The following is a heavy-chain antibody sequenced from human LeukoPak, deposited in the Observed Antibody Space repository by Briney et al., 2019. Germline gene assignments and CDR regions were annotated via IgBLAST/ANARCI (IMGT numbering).Heavy chain of an antibody. CDR1: GDSVSINSVA. Sequence: SQTLSLTCAISGDSVSINSVAYNWIRQSPSRGLEWLGRTYYRSKWNYEYAVSVRSRITVNLDTSKNQFSLQLNSVTPDDTAVYYCARAVIGTTRYFESWGQGTPVTVSS. V-gene: IGHV6-1*01. D-gene: IGHD1-1*01. CDR3: ARAVIGTTRYFES. CDR2: TYYRSKWNY. J-gene: IGHJ4*02.